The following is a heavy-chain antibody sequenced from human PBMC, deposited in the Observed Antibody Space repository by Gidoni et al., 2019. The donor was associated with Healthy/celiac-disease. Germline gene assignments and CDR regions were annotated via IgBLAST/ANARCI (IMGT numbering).Heavy chain of an antibody. CDR1: GFTFSSYS. CDR3: AREIAVAGTDYYYYMDV. V-gene: IGHV3-21*01. Sequence: EVQLVESGGGLVKPGGSLRLSCAASGFTFSSYSRNWVRQAPGKGLEWVSSISSSSSYIYYADSVKGRFTISRDNAKNSLYLQMNSLRAEDTAVYYCAREIAVAGTDYYYYMDVWGKGTTVTVSS. J-gene: IGHJ6*03. CDR2: ISSSSSYI. D-gene: IGHD6-19*01.